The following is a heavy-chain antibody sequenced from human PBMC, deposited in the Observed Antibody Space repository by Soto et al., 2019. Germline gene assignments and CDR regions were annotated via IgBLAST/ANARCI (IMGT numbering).Heavy chain of an antibody. CDR1: GYTFTIYA. J-gene: IGHJ4*02. Sequence: ASVKVSCKASGYTFTIYAMHWVRQAPGQRLEWMGWINAGNGNTKYSQKFQGRVTITRDTSASTAYMELSSLRSEDTAVYYCATMGTPATGLYFFDYWGQGSLVTVSS. D-gene: IGHD2-15*01. V-gene: IGHV1-3*01. CDR2: INAGNGNT. CDR3: ATMGTPATGLYFFDY.